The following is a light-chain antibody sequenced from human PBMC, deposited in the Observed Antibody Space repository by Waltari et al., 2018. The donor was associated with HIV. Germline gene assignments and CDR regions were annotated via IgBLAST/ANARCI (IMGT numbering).Light chain of an antibody. CDR2: DVT. Sequence: QSALTQPPSASGSPGQSVAISCTGSSNDIGTYNFVSWYQHHPGKAPKLIIYDVTRRPPGIPDRFSGTKSGYTASLTVSDLQVEDEADYYGVSDTEKDTFLLFGGGTKLAV. CDR3: VSDTEKDTFLL. V-gene: IGLV2-8*01. CDR1: SNDIGTYNF. J-gene: IGLJ2*01.